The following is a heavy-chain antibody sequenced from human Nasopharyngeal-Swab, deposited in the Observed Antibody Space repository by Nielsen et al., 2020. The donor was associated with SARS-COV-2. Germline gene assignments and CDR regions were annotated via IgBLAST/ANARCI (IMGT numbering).Heavy chain of an antibody. Sequence: VRQAPGKGLLWVSRIDTDGTITDYADSAKGRFTISRDNAKNTLYLQMNSLRAEDTAVYYCARDVGGRDNYWGQGALVTVSS. CDR3: ARDVGGRDNY. V-gene: IGHV3-74*01. D-gene: IGHD2-15*01. CDR2: IDTDGTIT. J-gene: IGHJ4*02.